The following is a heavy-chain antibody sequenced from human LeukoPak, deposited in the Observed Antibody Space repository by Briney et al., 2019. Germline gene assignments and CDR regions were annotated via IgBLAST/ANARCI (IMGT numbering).Heavy chain of an antibody. CDR3: ARGGAAAYRGFDY. V-gene: IGHV4-59*01. CDR1: GGSISSYY. D-gene: IGHD6-13*01. CDR2: IYYSGST. Sequence: SETLSLTCTVSGGSISSYYWSWIRQPPGKGLEWIGYIYYSGSTNYNPSLKSRVTISVDTSKNQFSLKLSSVTAADTAVYYCARGGAAAYRGFDYWGQGTLVTVSS. J-gene: IGHJ4*02.